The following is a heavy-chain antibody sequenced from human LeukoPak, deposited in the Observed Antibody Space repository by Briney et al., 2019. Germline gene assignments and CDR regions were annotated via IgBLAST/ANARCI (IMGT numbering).Heavy chain of an antibody. J-gene: IGHJ4*02. V-gene: IGHV1-69*13. Sequence: SVKVSCKASGGTFSSYAISWVRQAPGQGLEWMGGIVPIFGTANYAQKFQGRVTITADESTSTAYMELSSLRSEDTAVYYCARGAYYDSSGYWDSYYFDYWGQGTLVTVSS. D-gene: IGHD3-22*01. CDR3: ARGAYYDSSGYWDSYYFDY. CDR2: IVPIFGTA. CDR1: GGTFSSYA.